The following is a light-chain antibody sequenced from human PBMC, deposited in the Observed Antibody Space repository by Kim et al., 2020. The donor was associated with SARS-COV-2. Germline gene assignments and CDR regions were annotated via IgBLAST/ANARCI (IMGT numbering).Light chain of an antibody. V-gene: IGLV3-21*04. CDR2: YDS. J-gene: IGLJ3*02. CDR1: NIGGKS. CDR3: QVWDRTYDHVV. Sequence: SYELNQPPSVSVAPGETARITCGGTNIGGKSVFWYQHKAGQAPVLVFSYDSDRPSGISGRFSGSNFGDAATLTISRVEGEDEADYHCQVWDRTYDHVVFGGGTTLTV.